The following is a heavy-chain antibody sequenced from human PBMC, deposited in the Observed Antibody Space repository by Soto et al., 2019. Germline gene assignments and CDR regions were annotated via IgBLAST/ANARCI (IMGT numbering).Heavy chain of an antibody. CDR3: ARGAAWGSSFNYYYYYMDV. V-gene: IGHV1-8*02. Sequence: ASVKVSCKASGGTFSSYSISWVRQAPGQGLEWMGRIIPNSGNTGYAQKFQGRVTMTRNTSINTAYMELSSLRSEDTAVYYCARGAAWGSSFNYYYYYMDVWGKGTTVTVSS. D-gene: IGHD6-6*01. CDR1: GGTFSSYS. J-gene: IGHJ6*03. CDR2: IIPNSGNT.